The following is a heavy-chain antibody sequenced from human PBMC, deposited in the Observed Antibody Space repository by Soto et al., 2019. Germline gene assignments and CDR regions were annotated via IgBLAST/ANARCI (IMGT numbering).Heavy chain of an antibody. V-gene: IGHV4-59*01. CDR2: IYYSGST. CDR3: ARGENYYDSSGYYGRWNWFDP. D-gene: IGHD3-22*01. CDR1: GGSISSYY. J-gene: IGHJ5*02. Sequence: PSETLSLTCTVSGGSISSYYWSWIRQPPGKGLEWIGYIYYSGSTNYNPSLKSRVTISVDTSKNQFSLKLSSVTAADTAVYYCARGENYYDSSGYYGRWNWFDPWGQGTLVTVS.